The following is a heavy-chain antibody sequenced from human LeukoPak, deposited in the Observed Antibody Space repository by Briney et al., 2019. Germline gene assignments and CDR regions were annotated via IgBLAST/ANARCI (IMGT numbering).Heavy chain of an antibody. CDR1: GFTFDDYA. J-gene: IGHJ4*02. CDR3: AKETSAGYFDY. Sequence: PGGSLRLSCAASGFTFDDYAMHWVRQAPGKGLEWVSGISWNSGSIGYADSVKGRFTISRDNAKNSPYLQMNSLRAEDTALYYCAKETSAGYFDYWGQGTLVTVSS. CDR2: ISWNSGSI. V-gene: IGHV3-9*01. D-gene: IGHD2-2*01.